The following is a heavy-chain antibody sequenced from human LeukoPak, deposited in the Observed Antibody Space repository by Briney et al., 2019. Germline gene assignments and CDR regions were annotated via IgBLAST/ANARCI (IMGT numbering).Heavy chain of an antibody. V-gene: IGHV3-7*01. J-gene: IGHJ6*02. CDR3: ATYTHWVAGDV. D-gene: IGHD3-16*01. CDR1: GFTVSSNY. CDR2: MNQDGSDK. Sequence: GGSLRLSCAASGFTVSSNYMSWVRQAPGKGLEWVANMNQDGSDKDYVDSVKGRFTISRDNARNSLYLQMGSLRAEDTAVYYCATYTHWVAGDVWGQGTTVTVSS.